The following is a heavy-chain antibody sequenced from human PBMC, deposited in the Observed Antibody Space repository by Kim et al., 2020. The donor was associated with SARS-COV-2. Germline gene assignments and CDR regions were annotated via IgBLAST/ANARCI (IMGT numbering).Heavy chain of an antibody. Sequence: YYEASVKDRLTTSRDKSNNTLYLQMNGLRAEDTAVYYCAREGAVAGRIDYWGQGTLVTVST. D-gene: IGHD6-19*01. CDR3: AREGAVAGRIDY. J-gene: IGHJ4*02. V-gene: IGHV3-53*01.